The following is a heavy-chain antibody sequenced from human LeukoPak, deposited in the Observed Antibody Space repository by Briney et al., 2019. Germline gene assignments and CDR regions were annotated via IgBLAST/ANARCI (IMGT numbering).Heavy chain of an antibody. CDR1: GFTVSSHY. CDR3: VTDRDSHRGMHV. J-gene: IGHJ6*02. Sequence: GGSLRLSCAASGFTVSSHYVSWVRQAPGKGLEWVSVIYSGFSADYADSVKGRFTISRDNSKNTLYLQMNSLRVEDTAVYYCVTDRDSHRGMHVWGQGTTVTVSS. D-gene: IGHD2-15*01. V-gene: IGHV3-53*01. CDR2: IYSGFSA.